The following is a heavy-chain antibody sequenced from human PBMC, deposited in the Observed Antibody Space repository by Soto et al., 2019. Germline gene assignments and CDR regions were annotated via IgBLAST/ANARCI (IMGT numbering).Heavy chain of an antibody. CDR1: GGFVSSGSYY. Sequence: QVQLQKWGAGLLKPSETLSLTCAVYGGFVSSGSYYWSWIRQPPGKGLEWIGEMSHSGGTHFNPSLKRRVTISVDTSKNQFSLKMSSVTAADSALYYCARVERGTATTVVDAFDIWGPGTMVTVSS. CDR2: MSHSGGT. J-gene: IGHJ3*02. D-gene: IGHD1-1*01. CDR3: ARVERGTATTVVDAFDI. V-gene: IGHV4-34*01.